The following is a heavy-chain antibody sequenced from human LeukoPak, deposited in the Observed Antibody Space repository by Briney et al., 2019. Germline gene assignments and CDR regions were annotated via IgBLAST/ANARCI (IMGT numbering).Heavy chain of an antibody. D-gene: IGHD3-22*01. J-gene: IGHJ4*02. CDR2: IYYSGST. Sequence: SETLSLTCAVSGGSISSSNWWSWVRQPPGKGLDWIGYIYYSGSTNYNPSLKSRVTISVDTSKNQFSLKLSSVTAADTAVYYCARDRYYKGFGYYFDYWGQGTLVTVSS. CDR1: GGSISSSNW. CDR3: ARDRYYKGFGYYFDY. V-gene: IGHV4-4*02.